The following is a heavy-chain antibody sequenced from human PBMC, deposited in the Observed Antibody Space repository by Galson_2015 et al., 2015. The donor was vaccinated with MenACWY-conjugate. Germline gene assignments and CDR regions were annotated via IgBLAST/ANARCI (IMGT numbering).Heavy chain of an antibody. Sequence: SETLSLTCAVYGGSFSDYYWTWIRQPPGKGLEWIGEINHSGSTNYNPSLKSRVTISVDTSKNQFSLKLSSVTAADTAVYYCARVNGNYYDSSGYGYGMDVWGQGTTVTVSS. CDR2: INHSGST. CDR3: ARVNGNYYDSSGYGYGMDV. J-gene: IGHJ6*02. V-gene: IGHV4-34*01. D-gene: IGHD3-22*01. CDR1: GGSFSDYY.